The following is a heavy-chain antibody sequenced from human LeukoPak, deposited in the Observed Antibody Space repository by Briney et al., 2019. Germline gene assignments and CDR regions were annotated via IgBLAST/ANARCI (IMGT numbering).Heavy chain of an antibody. CDR1: GFTFSSYG. J-gene: IGHJ4*02. CDR2: ISYDGSNK. Sequence: GRSLRLSCAASGFTFSSYGMHWIRQAPGKGLEWVAVISYDGSNKYYADSVKGRFTISRDNSKNTLYLQMNSLRAEDTAVYYCAKDDIFGVVLDYFDYWGQGTLVTVSS. V-gene: IGHV3-30*18. D-gene: IGHD3-3*02. CDR3: AKDDIFGVVLDYFDY.